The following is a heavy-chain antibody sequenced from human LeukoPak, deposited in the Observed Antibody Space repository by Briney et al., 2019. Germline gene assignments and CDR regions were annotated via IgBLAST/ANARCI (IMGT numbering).Heavy chain of an antibody. D-gene: IGHD6-19*01. CDR1: GGTFSSYA. CDR3: ARDKSSGWYPLDY. Sequence: SVKVSCKASGGTFSSYAISWVRQAPGQGLEWMGRIIPILGIANYAQKFQGRVTMTRDTSTSTVYMDMSSLRSEDTAVYYCARDKSSGWYPLDYWGQGTLVSVAS. J-gene: IGHJ4*02. CDR2: IIPILGIA. V-gene: IGHV1-69*04.